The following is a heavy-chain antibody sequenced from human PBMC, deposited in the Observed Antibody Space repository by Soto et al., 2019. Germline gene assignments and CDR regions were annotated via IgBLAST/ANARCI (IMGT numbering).Heavy chain of an antibody. CDR2: IGHSGGT. Sequence: NPSETLSLTCAVYGGSFSGYYWSWIRQPPGKGLEWIGEIGHSGGTVYNPSLESRVTISGDSSNNQFSLKLNCLTAADTAVYYGARHGGYYFGCWGQGAPVAVSS. CDR3: ARHGGYYFGC. J-gene: IGHJ4*02. CDR1: GGSFSGYY. D-gene: IGHD3-16*01. V-gene: IGHV4-34*01.